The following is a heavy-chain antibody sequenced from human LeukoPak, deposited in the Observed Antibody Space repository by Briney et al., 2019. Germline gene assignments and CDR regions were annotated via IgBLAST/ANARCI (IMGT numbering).Heavy chain of an antibody. J-gene: IGHJ4*02. D-gene: IGHD3-22*01. CDR3: ARHYYDSSGSIDY. CDR2: IYCSGST. Sequence: SETLSLTCTVSGGSISSYYWSWIRQPPGKGLEWIGYIYCSGSTNYNPSLKSRVTISVDTSKNQFSLKLSSVTAADTAVYYCARHYYDSSGSIDYWGQGTLVTVSS. CDR1: GGSISSYY. V-gene: IGHV4-59*01.